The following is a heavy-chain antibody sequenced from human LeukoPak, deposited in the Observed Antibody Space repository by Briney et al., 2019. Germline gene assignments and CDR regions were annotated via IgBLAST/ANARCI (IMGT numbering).Heavy chain of an antibody. Sequence: PGGSLRLSCAASGFTFSSYGMHWVRQAPGKGLEWVAFIRYDGSNKYYADSVKGRFTISRDNFKNTLYLQMNSLRAEDTAVYYCARDLSGIAGYTYGRGIDYWGQGTLVTVSS. J-gene: IGHJ4*02. CDR1: GFTFSSYG. CDR3: ARDLSGIAGYTYGRGIDY. V-gene: IGHV3-30*02. CDR2: IRYDGSNK. D-gene: IGHD5-18*01.